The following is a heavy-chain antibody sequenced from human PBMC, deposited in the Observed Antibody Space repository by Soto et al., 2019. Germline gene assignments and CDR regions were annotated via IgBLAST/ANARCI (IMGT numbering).Heavy chain of an antibody. Sequence: GASVKVSCKASGGTFSSYTISWVRQAPGQGLEWMGRIIPILGIANYAQKFQGRVAITADKSTSTAYMELSSLRSEDTAVYYCARDYYDSSGYYPTYYFDYWGQGTLVTVSS. J-gene: IGHJ4*02. CDR1: GGTFSSYT. CDR2: IIPILGIA. CDR3: ARDYYDSSGYYPTYYFDY. V-gene: IGHV1-69*04. D-gene: IGHD3-22*01.